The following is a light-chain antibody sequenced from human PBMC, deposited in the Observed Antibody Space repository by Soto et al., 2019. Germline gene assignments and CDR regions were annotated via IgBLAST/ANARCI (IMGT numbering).Light chain of an antibody. J-gene: IGLJ1*01. CDR1: SSDVGSYNR. Sequence: QSVLTQPPSVSGSPGQSVTISCTGTSSDVGSYNRVSWYQQPPGTAPKLMIYEVGNRPSGVPDRFSGSKSGNTASLTISGLQAEDEADYYCSSFTSSSTYVFVPGSNVTVL. CDR2: EVG. CDR3: SSFTSSSTYV. V-gene: IGLV2-18*02.